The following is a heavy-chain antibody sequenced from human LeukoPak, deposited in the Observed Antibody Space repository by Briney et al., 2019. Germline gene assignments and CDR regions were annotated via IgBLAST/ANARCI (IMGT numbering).Heavy chain of an antibody. V-gene: IGHV3-9*01. CDR1: GFTFDDYA. D-gene: IGHD5-12*01. Sequence: GGSLRLFCAASGFTFDDYAMHWVRQAPGKGLEWVSGISWNSGSIGYADSVKGRFTISRDNAKNSLYLQMNSLRAEDTALYYCARRSGYSGYGPFDYWGQGTLVTVSS. CDR3: ARRSGYSGYGPFDY. J-gene: IGHJ4*02. CDR2: ISWNSGSI.